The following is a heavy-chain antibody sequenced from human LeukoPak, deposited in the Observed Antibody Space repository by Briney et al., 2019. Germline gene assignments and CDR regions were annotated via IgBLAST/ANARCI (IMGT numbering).Heavy chain of an antibody. CDR1: GYTFTSYY. CDR2: INPSGGST. V-gene: IGHV1-46*01. CDR3: AREGRYYYDSSGNPHAFDI. Sequence: ASVKVSCKASGYTFTSYYMHWVRQAPGQGLEWMGIINPSGGSTSYAQKFQGRVTMTRDMSTSTVYMELSSLRSEDTAVYYCAREGRYYYDSSGNPHAFDIWGQGTMVTVSS. D-gene: IGHD3-22*01. J-gene: IGHJ3*02.